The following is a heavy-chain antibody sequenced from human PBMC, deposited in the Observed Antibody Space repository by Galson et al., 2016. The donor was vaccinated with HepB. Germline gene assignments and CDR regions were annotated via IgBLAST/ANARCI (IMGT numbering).Heavy chain of an antibody. D-gene: IGHD4/OR15-4a*01. V-gene: IGHV1-69*13. CDR2: IIPLFERT. J-gene: IGHJ4*02. Sequence: SVKVSCKASGGSFSDYSINWVRQAPGQGLEWVGGIIPLFERTTYAREFQGRVSISADGSTSTAYMELSSLRFEDTAVYYCARGGTMMLALATLDYWGQGTLITVST. CDR3: ARGGTMMLALATLDY. CDR1: GGSFSDYS.